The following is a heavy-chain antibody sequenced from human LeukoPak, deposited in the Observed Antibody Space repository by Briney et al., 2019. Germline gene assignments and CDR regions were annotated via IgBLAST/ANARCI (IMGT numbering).Heavy chain of an antibody. J-gene: IGHJ4*02. V-gene: IGHV3-48*03. Sequence: GGSLRLSCAASGFTFSSYEMNWVRQAPGKGLEWVSYITSSGSTIYYADSVKGRFTISRDNAKNSLYLQMNSLRAEDTAVYYCARAYSSGYYYPIGPLHFDHWGQGTLVTVSS. CDR3: ARAYSSGYYYPIGPLHFDH. CDR1: GFTFSSYE. D-gene: IGHD3-22*01. CDR2: ITSSGSTI.